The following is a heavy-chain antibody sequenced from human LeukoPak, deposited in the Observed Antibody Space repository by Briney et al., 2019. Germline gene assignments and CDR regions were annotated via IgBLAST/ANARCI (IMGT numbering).Heavy chain of an antibody. D-gene: IGHD4-17*01. CDR2: IYYSGST. Sequence: SETQSLTCTVSGGSISSYYWSRIRQPPGKGLEWIGYIYYSGSTNYNPSLKSRVTISVDTSKNQFSLKLSSVTAADTAVYYCAGIEVIRDYAFDYWGQGTLVTVSS. V-gene: IGHV4-59*01. CDR3: AGIEVIRDYAFDY. CDR1: GGSISSYY. J-gene: IGHJ4*02.